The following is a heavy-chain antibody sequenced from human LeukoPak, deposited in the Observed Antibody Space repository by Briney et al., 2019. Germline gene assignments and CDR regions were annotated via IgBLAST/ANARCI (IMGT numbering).Heavy chain of an antibody. V-gene: IGHV3-23*01. CDR2: ISGSCGST. CDR3: ATTSLYYYDSSGYYSDY. D-gene: IGHD3-22*01. CDR1: GFTFSNYA. Sequence: GGSLRLSCAASGFTFSNYAMRWVRQAPGKGLEWVSAISGSCGSTYYADSVKGRFTISRDNSKNTLYLQMKSLRAEDTAIYYCATTSLYYYDSSGYYSDYWGQGTLVTVSS. J-gene: IGHJ4*02.